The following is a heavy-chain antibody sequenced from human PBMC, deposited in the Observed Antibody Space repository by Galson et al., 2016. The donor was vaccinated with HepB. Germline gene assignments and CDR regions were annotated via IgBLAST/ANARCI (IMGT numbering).Heavy chain of an antibody. D-gene: IGHD1-26*01. V-gene: IGHV3-30-3*01. CDR3: ARGRLQYSGTYYYYGMDV. CDR1: GFAFSTYA. J-gene: IGHJ6*02. Sequence: SLRLSCAASGFAFSTYAMHWVRQAPGKGLEWVAVISYDGSNKYYADSVQGRFTISRDNSKKMLYLQMNSLSVEDSAVYYCARGRLQYSGTYYYYGMDVWGQGTTVTVSS. CDR2: ISYDGSNK.